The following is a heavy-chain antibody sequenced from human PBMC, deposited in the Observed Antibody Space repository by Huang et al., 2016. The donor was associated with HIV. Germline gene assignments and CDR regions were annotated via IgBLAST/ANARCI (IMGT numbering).Heavy chain of an antibody. V-gene: IGHV4-59*01. J-gene: IGHJ5*02. CDR1: GGSMSSYY. D-gene: IGHD6-6*01. CDR2: IYYSVST. CDR3: ASASIAARRWFDP. Sequence: QVQLQESGPGLVKPSETLSLTCTVSGGSMSSYYWSWIRQPPGKGLEWIGYIYYSVSTNYNPSLKSRVTRSVDTSKNQFSLRLSSVTAADTAVYYCASASIAARRWFDPWGQGSLVTVSS.